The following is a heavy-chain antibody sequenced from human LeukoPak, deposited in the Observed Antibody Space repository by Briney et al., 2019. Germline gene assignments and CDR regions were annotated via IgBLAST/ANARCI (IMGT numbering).Heavy chain of an antibody. J-gene: IGHJ4*02. CDR1: GFSFSSYG. CDR2: ISYDGSNK. Sequence: GGSLRLSCAASGFSFSSYGMHWVRQAPGKGLEWVAVISYDGSNKYYADSVKGRFTISRDNSKNTLYLQMNSLRAEDTAVYYCAKLLTVAGSFDYWGQGTLVTVSS. V-gene: IGHV3-30*18. D-gene: IGHD6-19*01. CDR3: AKLLTVAGSFDY.